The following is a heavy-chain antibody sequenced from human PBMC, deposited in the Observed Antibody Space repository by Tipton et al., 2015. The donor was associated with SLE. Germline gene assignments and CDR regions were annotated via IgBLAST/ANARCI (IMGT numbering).Heavy chain of an antibody. CDR1: GFTFSSYW. J-gene: IGHJ4*01. CDR2: IIQDGSET. CDR3: ARGRGY. D-gene: IGHD6-13*01. Sequence: SGFTFSSYWMSWVRQAPGKGLEWVANIIQDGSETYYADSVKGRFTISRDNAKNSLYLQMNNLRVEDTAIYYCARGRGYWGQGTMVTVSS. V-gene: IGHV3-7*01.